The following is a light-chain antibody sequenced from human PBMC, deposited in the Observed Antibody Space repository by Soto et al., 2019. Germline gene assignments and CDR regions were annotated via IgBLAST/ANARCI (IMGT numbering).Light chain of an antibody. V-gene: IGKV1-33*01. CDR2: DAS. CDR1: QHISKF. Sequence: IVRTHSPDSLAVCLGERATLTCRASQHISKFINWYQQKPGKAPKLLIYDASILETGVPARFSGSGSGTDFTLTISSLKSEDFAVYYCQQYNNWPVFGHGTKVDIK. J-gene: IGKJ1*01. CDR3: QQYNNWPV.